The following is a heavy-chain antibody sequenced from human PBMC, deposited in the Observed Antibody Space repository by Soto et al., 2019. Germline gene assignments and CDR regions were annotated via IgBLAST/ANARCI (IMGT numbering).Heavy chain of an antibody. J-gene: IGHJ5*02. CDR1: GASISGSTSY. CDR2: IYYSGSA. CDR3: AMRIDSSGWFDT. D-gene: IGHD3-22*01. V-gene: IGHV4-39*01. Sequence: QLQLQESGPGLVRPSETLSLTCDVSGASISGSTSYWGWIRQPPGKGLEWIGNIYYSGSAYFNPSFNSRVTTSVDPSINKFSLKLTSMTASDNAIYYCAMRIDSSGWFDTWGQGVLVTVSS.